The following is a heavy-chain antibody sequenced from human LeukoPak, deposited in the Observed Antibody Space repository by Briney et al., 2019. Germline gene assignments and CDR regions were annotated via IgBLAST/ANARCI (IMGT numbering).Heavy chain of an antibody. Sequence: SVKVSCKASGGTFTSYAISWVRQAPGQGLEWRVRIIPIFGIANYAQKFQGRVTITADKSTSTAYMELSSLRSEDTAVYYCARGADSSGYPFDYWGQGTLVTVSS. D-gene: IGHD3-22*01. CDR1: GGTFTSYA. V-gene: IGHV1-69*04. CDR2: IIPIFGIA. J-gene: IGHJ4*02. CDR3: ARGADSSGYPFDY.